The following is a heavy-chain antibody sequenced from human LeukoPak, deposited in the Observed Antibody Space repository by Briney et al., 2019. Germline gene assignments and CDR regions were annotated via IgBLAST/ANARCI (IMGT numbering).Heavy chain of an antibody. CDR3: AKYGNSGWVIDN. D-gene: IGHD6-19*01. CDR2: IYYTGGT. Sequence: SETLSLTCTVSGGSIGRDYWTWIRQPPGKGLEYIGYIYYTGGTNYNPSLKSRVTISVDASKNQFSLKLSSVTAADTAVYFCAKYGNSGWVIDNWGQGTLVTVSS. V-gene: IGHV4-59*08. J-gene: IGHJ4*02. CDR1: GGSIGRDY.